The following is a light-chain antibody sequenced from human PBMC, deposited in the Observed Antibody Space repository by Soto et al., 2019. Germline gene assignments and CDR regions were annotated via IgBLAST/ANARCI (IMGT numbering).Light chain of an antibody. CDR3: QQYASSVT. CDR1: QSFSSTF. Sequence: EILLTQSPDSLSLSPGDRATLSCRASQSFSSTFFAWYQQKPGQAPRLLIYGASSRATGIPDRFSGSGSGTDFALTISRLEPEDFAGYDCQQYASSVTFGQGTKVEIK. J-gene: IGKJ1*01. CDR2: GAS. V-gene: IGKV3-20*01.